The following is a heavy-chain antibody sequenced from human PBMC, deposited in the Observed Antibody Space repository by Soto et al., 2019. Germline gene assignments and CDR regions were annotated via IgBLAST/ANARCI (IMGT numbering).Heavy chain of an antibody. CDR3: ARDPSSPGYSSGWYFDY. J-gene: IGHJ4*02. CDR2: IKRDGSAS. CDR1: GFSFSSHW. D-gene: IGHD6-19*01. Sequence: GESLKISCAVSGFSFSSHWMSWVRQAPGKGLEWVATIKRDGSASYYVDSVKGRFTISRDNAKNSLYLQMNSLRAEDTAVYYCARDPSSPGYSSGWYFDYWGQGTLVTVSS. V-gene: IGHV3-7*01.